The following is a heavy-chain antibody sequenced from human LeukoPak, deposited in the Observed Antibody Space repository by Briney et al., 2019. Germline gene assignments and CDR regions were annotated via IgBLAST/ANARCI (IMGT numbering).Heavy chain of an antibody. V-gene: IGHV3-11*04. CDR1: GFTFSDYY. CDR2: ISSSGTTI. J-gene: IGHJ4*02. CDR3: ARVRCSGGSCLVNY. D-gene: IGHD2-15*01. Sequence: NTGGSLRLSCAASGFTFSDYYMTWIRQAPGKGLEWVSYISSSGTTIYYADSVKGRFTISRDNAKNSLYLQMNSLRAEDTAVYYCARVRCSGGSCLVNYWGQGTLVAVSS.